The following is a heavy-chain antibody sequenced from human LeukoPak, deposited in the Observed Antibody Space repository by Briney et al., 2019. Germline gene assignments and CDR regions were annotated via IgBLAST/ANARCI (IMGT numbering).Heavy chain of an antibody. CDR1: GGSISSYY. V-gene: IGHV4-4*07. Sequence: SETLSLTCTVSGGSISSYYWSWIRQPAGKGREWIGRIDISGTTYYNPSLKSRVTISVDTSKNQFSLKLSSVTAADTAFYYCAREMLNGSGYFDYWGQGTLVTVSS. CDR2: IDISGTT. D-gene: IGHD3-3*01. J-gene: IGHJ4*02. CDR3: AREMLNGSGYFDY.